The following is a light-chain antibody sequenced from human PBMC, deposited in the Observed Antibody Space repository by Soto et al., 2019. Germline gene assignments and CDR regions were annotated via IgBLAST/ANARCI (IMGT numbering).Light chain of an antibody. CDR2: GAS. V-gene: IGKV3-20*01. Sequence: EIVLTQSPGTLSLSPGERATLSCRASQSVSSSYLAWYQQKPGQAPRLLIYGASSRATGIPDRFSGSGSGTDFTLTISRLEPEDFAVYYCQQYGSFPWTFGQGTKVYIK. CDR3: QQYGSFPWT. CDR1: QSVSSSY. J-gene: IGKJ1*01.